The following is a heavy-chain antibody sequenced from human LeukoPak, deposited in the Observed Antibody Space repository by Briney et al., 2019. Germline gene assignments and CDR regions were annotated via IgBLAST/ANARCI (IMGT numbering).Heavy chain of an antibody. J-gene: IGHJ6*02. CDR3: ARDDTGTSYTYYGMDA. CDR2: ISSGGSTI. D-gene: IGHD1/OR15-1a*01. V-gene: IGHV3-48*01. CDR1: RFAFTDYS. Sequence: GGSVRLSCVASRFAFTDYSMNWVRQAPGKGLEWVSYISSGGSTIYYGDSVRGRFTISRDNAKNSLYLQMNSLRAEDTAVYYCARDDTGTSYTYYGMDAWGQGTTVTVSS.